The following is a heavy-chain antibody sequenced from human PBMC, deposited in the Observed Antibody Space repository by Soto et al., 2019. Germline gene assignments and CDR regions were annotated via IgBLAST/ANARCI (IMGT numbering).Heavy chain of an antibody. CDR2: INHSGST. J-gene: IGHJ4*02. Sequence: SETLSLTCAVYGGSFSGYYWSWIRQPPGKGLEWIGEINHSGSTNYNPSLKSRVTISVDTSKNQFSLKLSSVTAADKAVYYCARRVGIFDYWGQGTLVTVSS. V-gene: IGHV4-34*01. CDR3: ARRVGIFDY. CDR1: GGSFSGYY.